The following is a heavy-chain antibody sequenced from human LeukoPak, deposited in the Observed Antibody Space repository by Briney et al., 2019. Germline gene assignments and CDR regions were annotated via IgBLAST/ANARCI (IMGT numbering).Heavy chain of an antibody. D-gene: IGHD3-16*01. Sequence: PGGSLRLSCAASGFTFSSYWMHWFRQAPGKGLVWVSRINSDGSSTSYADSVKGRFTISRDNAKNTLYLQMNSLRAEDTAVYYCARDRDVGDFDYWGQGTLVTVSS. V-gene: IGHV3-74*01. CDR2: INSDGSST. J-gene: IGHJ4*02. CDR3: ARDRDVGDFDY. CDR1: GFTFSSYW.